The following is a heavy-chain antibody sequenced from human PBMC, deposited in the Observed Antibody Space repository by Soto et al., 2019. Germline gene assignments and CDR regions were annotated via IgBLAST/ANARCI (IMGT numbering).Heavy chain of an antibody. J-gene: IGHJ4*02. Sequence: PGGSLRLSCAASGFTFSSYAMHWVRQAPGKGLEWVSFISTSSSDIYYADSVKGRFTISRDNAKNSLYLQMNSLRAEDTAVYYCARAYCTITSCPHHYFDYWGQGSLVTVSS. V-gene: IGHV3-21*01. CDR2: ISTSSSDI. D-gene: IGHD2-2*01. CDR1: GFTFSSYA. CDR3: ARAYCTITSCPHHYFDY.